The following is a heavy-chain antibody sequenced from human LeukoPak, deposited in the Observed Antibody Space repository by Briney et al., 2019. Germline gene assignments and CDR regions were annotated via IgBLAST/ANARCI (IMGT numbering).Heavy chain of an antibody. CDR1: GFTLSSYA. D-gene: IGHD3-22*01. CDR3: ARRRGDSRPKPFDY. J-gene: IGHJ4*02. Sequence: GGSLRHSCAASGFTLSSYAMHWVRPAPGKGLEWVAVISYDGSNKYYADSVKGRFTISRDNSKNTLYLQMNSLRAEDTAVYYCARRRGDSRPKPFDYWGQGTLVTVSS. CDR2: ISYDGSNK. V-gene: IGHV3-30-3*01.